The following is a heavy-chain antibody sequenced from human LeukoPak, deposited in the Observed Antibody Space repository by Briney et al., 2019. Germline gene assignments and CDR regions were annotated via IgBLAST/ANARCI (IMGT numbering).Heavy chain of an antibody. CDR3: AKDPSIAVAGTLDY. CDR1: GFTFSSYS. V-gene: IGHV3-48*01. J-gene: IGHJ4*02. Sequence: GGSLRLSCAASGFTFSSYSMNWVRQAPGKGLEWVSYISSSSSTIYYADPVKGRFTISRDNSKNTLYLQMNSLRAEDTAVYYCAKDPSIAVAGTLDYWGQGTLVTVSS. CDR2: ISSSSSTI. D-gene: IGHD6-19*01.